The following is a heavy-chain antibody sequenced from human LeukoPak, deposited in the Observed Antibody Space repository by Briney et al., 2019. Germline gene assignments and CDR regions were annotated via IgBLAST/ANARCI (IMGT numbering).Heavy chain of an antibody. CDR2: IKHSGGT. Sequence: PPETLSLTSAVYRGSLSAYSWTWIRQPPGKGLEWSGEIKHSGGTNHNPSLKSRVSISRDSSKNQIHRKLRSLACADTAVQYCSGPRAGAAVEIWSEGAMVTVSS. CDR3: SGPRAGAAVEI. D-gene: IGHD6-13*01. J-gene: IGHJ3*02. V-gene: IGHV4-34*01. CDR1: RGSLSAYS.